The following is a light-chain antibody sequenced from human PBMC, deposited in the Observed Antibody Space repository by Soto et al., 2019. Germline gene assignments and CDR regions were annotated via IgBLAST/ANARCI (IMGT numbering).Light chain of an antibody. CDR1: QSVLYSSNNKNY. Sequence: DIVMTQSPASLAVSLGASATINCKSSQSVLYSSNNKNYLAWYQQKPGQPPKLLICWASTREFGVPDRFSGSRSETDYTLTISSLQAEDIAFYLCQQYDSTLALTFGGGTTVEIK. J-gene: IGKJ4*01. V-gene: IGKV4-1*01. CDR2: WAS. CDR3: QQYDSTLALT.